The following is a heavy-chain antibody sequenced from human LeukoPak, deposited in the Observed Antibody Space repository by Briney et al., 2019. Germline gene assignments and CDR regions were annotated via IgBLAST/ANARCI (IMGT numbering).Heavy chain of an antibody. J-gene: IGHJ4*02. V-gene: IGHV3-23*01. CDR1: GFTFSSYA. Sequence: GGSLRLSCAASGFTFSSYAMSWVRQAPGKGLEWVSAISGSGGSTYYADSVKGRFTISRDNSKNTLYLQMNSLRAEDTAVYYCARDQLSDSSGCGFDYWGQGTLVTASS. CDR2: ISGSGGST. CDR3: ARDQLSDSSGCGFDY. D-gene: IGHD6-19*01.